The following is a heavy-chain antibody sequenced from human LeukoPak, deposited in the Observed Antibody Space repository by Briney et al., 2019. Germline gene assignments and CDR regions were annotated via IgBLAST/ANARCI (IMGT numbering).Heavy chain of an antibody. CDR3: ARHPKYSSGWYYFDY. CDR2: IYYSGST. J-gene: IGHJ4*02. Sequence: SETLSRTCTVSGGSISSGGYYWSWIRQHPGKGLEWIGYIYYSGSTYYNPSLKSRVTISVDTSKNQFSLKLSSVTAADTAVYYCARHPKYSSGWYYFDYWGQGTLVTVSS. D-gene: IGHD6-19*01. CDR1: GGSISSGGYY. V-gene: IGHV4-31*03.